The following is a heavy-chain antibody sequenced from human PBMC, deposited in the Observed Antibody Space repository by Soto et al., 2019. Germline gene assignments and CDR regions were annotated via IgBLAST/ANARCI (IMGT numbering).Heavy chain of an antibody. CDR1: GYTFNIYG. CDR2: ISAFIGKT. Sequence: ASVKVSCKASGYTFNIYGINWVRQAPGQGLEWMGRISAFIGKTNYAQKFQGRVTMTADKSTSTAYMELSSLRSEDTAVYYCAREDCSGGSCYPTDAFDIWGQGTMVTVSS. CDR3: AREDCSGGSCYPTDAFDI. V-gene: IGHV1-18*01. J-gene: IGHJ3*02. D-gene: IGHD2-15*01.